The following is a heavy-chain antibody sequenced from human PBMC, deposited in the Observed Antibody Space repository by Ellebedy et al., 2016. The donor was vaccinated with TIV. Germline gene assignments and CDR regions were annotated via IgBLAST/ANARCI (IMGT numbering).Heavy chain of an antibody. CDR2: IDHGGST. CDR3: ARNILKFLNAFEI. J-gene: IGHJ3*02. V-gene: IGHV4-34*01. Sequence: SETLSLTCAVYGGSFSGYSWSWIRQPPGRGLEWIGEIDHGGSTNYNPSLKSRITISVDTSTNHFPLKLTSVTAADTAVYSCARNILKFLNAFEIWGQGTMVTVSS. D-gene: IGHD3-3*01. CDR1: GGSFSGYS.